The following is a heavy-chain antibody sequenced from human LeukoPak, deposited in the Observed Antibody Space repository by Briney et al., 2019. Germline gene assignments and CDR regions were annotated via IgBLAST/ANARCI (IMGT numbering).Heavy chain of an antibody. CDR3: ARSGYDRDFDY. CDR2: IYHSGGT. D-gene: IGHD5-12*01. V-gene: IGHV4-4*02. Sequence: SETLSLTCVVSGGSISSSNWWSGVRQPPGKGLEGIGEIYHSGGTNYNPSLKSRVTISVDKSKNQFSLKLSSVTAADTAVYYCARSGYDRDFDYWGQGTLVTVSS. J-gene: IGHJ4*02. CDR1: GGSISSSNW.